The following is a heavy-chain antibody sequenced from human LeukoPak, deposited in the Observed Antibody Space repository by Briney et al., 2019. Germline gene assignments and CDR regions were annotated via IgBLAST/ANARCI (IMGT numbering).Heavy chain of an antibody. CDR3: ARVDYYDSSGYYIHDAFDI. V-gene: IGHV4-4*07. CDR2: IYTSGST. CDR1: GGSISTYY. D-gene: IGHD3-22*01. J-gene: IGHJ3*02. Sequence: PSETLSLTCTVSGGSISTYYWSWIRQPAGKGLEWIGRIYTSGSTSYNPSLKSRVTMSVDTSKNQFSLKLSSVTAADTAVYYCARVDYYDSSGYYIHDAFDIWGQGTMVTVSS.